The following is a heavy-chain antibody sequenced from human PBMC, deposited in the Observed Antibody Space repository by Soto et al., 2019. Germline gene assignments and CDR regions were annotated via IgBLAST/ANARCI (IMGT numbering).Heavy chain of an antibody. Sequence: GGSLRLSCAASGFTFSSYTMMWVRQAPGRGLEWVSGISGTGGNTYYADSVKGRFTISRDNSKNTLYLQMNTLRAEDTAVYYCAKGLSVLLIRSSDYWGQGALVTVS. CDR2: ISGTGGNT. D-gene: IGHD2-8*01. J-gene: IGHJ4*02. CDR1: GFTFSSYT. CDR3: AKGLSVLLIRSSDY. V-gene: IGHV3-23*01.